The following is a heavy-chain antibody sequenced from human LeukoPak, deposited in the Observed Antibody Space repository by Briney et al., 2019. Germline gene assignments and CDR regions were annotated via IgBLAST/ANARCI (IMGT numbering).Heavy chain of an antibody. CDR3: ARSLEYYYGSGSWYY. CDR1: SESFSGYY. J-gene: IGHJ4*02. CDR2: INHSGST. V-gene: IGHV4-34*01. Sequence: PSETLSLTCAIYSESFSGYYWSWIRQPPGKGLEWIGEINHSGSTNYNPSLKSRVTISVDTSKNQFSLKLSTVTAADTAVYYCARSLEYYYGSGSWYYWGQGTLVTVSS. D-gene: IGHD3-10*01.